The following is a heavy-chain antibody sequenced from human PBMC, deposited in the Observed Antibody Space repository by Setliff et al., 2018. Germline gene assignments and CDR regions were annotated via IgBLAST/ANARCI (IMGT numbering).Heavy chain of an antibody. CDR2: VNTHNGDT. D-gene: IGHD3-22*01. CDR1: GYTFISYG. Sequence: ASVKVSCKASGYTFISYGISWVRQAPGQGLEWMGYVNTHNGDTYYAQKLQVRVTMTTDTSTSTAYMELRSLRADDTAVYYCARDADYYDTSENPIFDHWGQGTLVTVSS. V-gene: IGHV1-18*01. J-gene: IGHJ4*02. CDR3: ARDADYYDTSENPIFDH.